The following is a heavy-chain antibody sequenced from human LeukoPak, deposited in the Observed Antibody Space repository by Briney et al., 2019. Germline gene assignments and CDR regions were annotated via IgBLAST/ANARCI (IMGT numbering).Heavy chain of an antibody. CDR2: ISDSGGGA. CDR3: AKDRSGVNDY. Sequence: GGSLRLSCTASGFTFSSNGMTWVRQAPGKGLEWVSSISDSGGGAHYADSVKGRFTISRDNSKNTLYLQMNSLRAEDTAVYYCAKDRSGVNDYWGQGTLVTVSS. CDR1: GFTFSSNG. D-gene: IGHD7-27*01. V-gene: IGHV3-23*01. J-gene: IGHJ4*02.